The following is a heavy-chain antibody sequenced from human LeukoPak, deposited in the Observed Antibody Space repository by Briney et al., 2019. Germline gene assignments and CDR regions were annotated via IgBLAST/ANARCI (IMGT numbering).Heavy chain of an antibody. CDR1: GGSINSYY. CDR3: ARVFAAAGQGVYAFDI. D-gene: IGHD6-13*01. CDR2: IYTSGST. V-gene: IGHV4-4*07. Sequence: SETLSLTCTVSGGSINSYYWSWIRQPAGKGLEWIGRIYTSGSTNYNPSLKSRVTMSVDTSKNQFSLKLSSVTAADTAVYYCARVFAAAGQGVYAFDIWGQGTMVTVSS. J-gene: IGHJ3*02.